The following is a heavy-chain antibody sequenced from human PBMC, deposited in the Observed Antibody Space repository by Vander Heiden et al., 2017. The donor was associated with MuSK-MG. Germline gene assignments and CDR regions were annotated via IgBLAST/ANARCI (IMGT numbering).Heavy chain of an antibody. CDR3: ARGPDRRIAVAGTVDY. Sequence: QVQLVESGGGVVQPGRSLRLSCAASGFTFSSYGMHWVRQAPGKGLEWVAVIWYDGSNKYYADSVKGRFTISRDNSKNTLYLQMNSLRAEDTAVYYCARGPDRRIAVAGTVDYWGQGTLVTVSS. J-gene: IGHJ4*02. CDR1: GFTFSSYG. D-gene: IGHD6-19*01. V-gene: IGHV3-33*01. CDR2: IWYDGSNK.